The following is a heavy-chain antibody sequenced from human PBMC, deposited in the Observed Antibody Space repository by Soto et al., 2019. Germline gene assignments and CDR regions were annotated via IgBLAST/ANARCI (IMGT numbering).Heavy chain of an antibody. CDR2: ILSDGSKK. J-gene: IGHJ4*02. V-gene: IGHV3-30-3*01. Sequence: QVQLVESGGDVVQPGRSLRLSCTASGFTFNRYAIHWVRQAPAKGLEWVAVILSDGSKKYYADSVKGRFTLSRDNSKNTLYVQMNSLRIDDTAGYYGTRWDLYSRSGSHTPYCDYWGQGTLVTVSS. CDR1: GFTFNRYA. CDR3: TRWDLYSRSGSHTPYCDY. D-gene: IGHD3-3*01.